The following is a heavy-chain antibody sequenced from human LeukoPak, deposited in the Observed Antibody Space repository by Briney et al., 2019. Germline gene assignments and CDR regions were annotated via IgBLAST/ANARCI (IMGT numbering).Heavy chain of an antibody. D-gene: IGHD2/OR15-2a*01. Sequence: PSGTLSLTCAVSGGSISSSNWWSWVRRPPGKGLEWIGEIYHSGSTNYNPSLKSRVTISVDTSKNQFSLKLSSVTAADTAVYYCARIGGLLESHMDVWGKGTTVTISS. CDR3: ARIGGLLESHMDV. J-gene: IGHJ6*04. CDR1: GGSISSSNW. CDR2: IYHSGST. V-gene: IGHV4-4*02.